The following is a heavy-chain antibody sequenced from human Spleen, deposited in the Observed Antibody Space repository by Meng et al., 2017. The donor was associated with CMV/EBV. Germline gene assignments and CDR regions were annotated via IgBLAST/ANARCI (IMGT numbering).Heavy chain of an antibody. J-gene: IGHJ6*02. CDR1: RFTFSNYW. V-gene: IGHV3-74*01. CDR2: INSEGSST. CDR3: ARGNYYGMDV. Sequence: GEYLKISCAASRFTFSNYWMHWVRQAPGKGLVWVSRINSEGSSTSYADSVKGRFTISRDNAKNTVYLQMNSLRAEDTAVYYCARGNYYGMDVWGQGTTVTVSS.